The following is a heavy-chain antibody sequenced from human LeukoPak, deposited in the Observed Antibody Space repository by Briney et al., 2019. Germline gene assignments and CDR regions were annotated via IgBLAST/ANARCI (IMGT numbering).Heavy chain of an antibody. CDR1: GGTFSDYA. D-gene: IGHD2-2*01. CDR3: ARAVIPGAITHYMDV. Sequence: ASVKVSCKASGGTFSDYAISWVRQAPGQGLEWMGGIIPIFGTANYAQKFQGRVTITADESTGTAYMELSSLRSEDTAVYYCARAVIPGAITHYMDVWGKGTTVTVSS. J-gene: IGHJ6*03. V-gene: IGHV1-69*13. CDR2: IIPIFGTA.